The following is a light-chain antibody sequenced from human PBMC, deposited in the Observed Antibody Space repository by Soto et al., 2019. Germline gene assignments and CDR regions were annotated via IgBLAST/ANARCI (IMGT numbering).Light chain of an antibody. Sequence: VLTQPPSASGTPGQRVTIGCSGRKSNVGSTTVSWYQQRPRTAPRLLIHTNDQRPSGVPDRFSGSKSGSSASLAISGLQSEDEAEYYCVSWDDSLNRYVFGSGTKVTVL. CDR3: VSWDDSLNRYV. J-gene: IGLJ1*01. CDR1: KSNVGSTT. CDR2: TND. V-gene: IGLV1-44*01.